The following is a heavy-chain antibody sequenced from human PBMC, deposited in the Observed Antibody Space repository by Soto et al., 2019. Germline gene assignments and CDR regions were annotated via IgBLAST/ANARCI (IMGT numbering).Heavy chain of an antibody. Sequence: QVQLVQSGAEVMKPGASVKVSCKASGYTFTSYYMHWVRQAPGQGLEWMGIINPSGGSTSYAQKFQGRVTMTRDTSTSTVYMELSSLRSEDTAVYYCARDRDIVATIDAFDIWGQGTMVTVSS. CDR1: GYTFTSYY. V-gene: IGHV1-46*01. D-gene: IGHD5-12*01. CDR2: INPSGGST. J-gene: IGHJ3*02. CDR3: ARDRDIVATIDAFDI.